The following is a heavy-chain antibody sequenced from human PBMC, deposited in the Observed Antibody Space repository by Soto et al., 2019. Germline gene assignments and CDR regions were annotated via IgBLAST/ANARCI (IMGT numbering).Heavy chain of an antibody. D-gene: IGHD3-16*01. V-gene: IGHV3-23*01. CDR1: GFTFSTYA. CDR2: ITNSGGGT. J-gene: IGHJ4*02. Sequence: GGSLRLSCAASGFTFSTYALNWVRQAPGKGLEWVSTITNSGGGTYYADSVRGRFTISRDNSKNTLYLQMNSLGAEDTAVYYWEKIGAFDFWGQGTLVTVSS. CDR3: EKIGAFDF.